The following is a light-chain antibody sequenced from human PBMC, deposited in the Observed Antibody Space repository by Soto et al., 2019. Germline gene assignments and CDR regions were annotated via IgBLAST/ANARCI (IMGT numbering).Light chain of an antibody. Sequence: EIVLTQSPATLSLSPGERATLSCRASQSVSSSVAWYQQKPGQAPRLLIYDSSNRATGIPARFSGSGSGTDFTLIISSLESEDFAVYYCQQRTNWPLYTFGQGTKLEIK. CDR1: QSVSSS. J-gene: IGKJ2*01. V-gene: IGKV3-11*01. CDR3: QQRTNWPLYT. CDR2: DSS.